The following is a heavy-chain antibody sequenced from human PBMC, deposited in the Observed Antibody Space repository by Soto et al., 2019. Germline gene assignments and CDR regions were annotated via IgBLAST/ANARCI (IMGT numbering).Heavy chain of an antibody. CDR2: IIPIFGTA. J-gene: IGHJ3*02. CDR3: ARGRKIVLMVYDPNDAFDI. CDR1: GGTFSSYA. V-gene: IGHV1-69*13. Sequence: SVKVSGKSWGGTFSSYAMSWVRQAPGQGLEWMGGIIPIFGTANYAQKFQGRVTITADESTSTAYMELSSLRSEDTAVYYCARGRKIVLMVYDPNDAFDIWGQGTLVTVSS. D-gene: IGHD2-8*01.